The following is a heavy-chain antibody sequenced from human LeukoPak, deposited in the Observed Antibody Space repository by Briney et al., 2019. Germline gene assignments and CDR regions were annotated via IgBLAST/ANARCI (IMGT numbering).Heavy chain of an antibody. Sequence: SETLSPTCTVSGGSISSGSYFWSWIRQPAGKGLEWIGRIYTSGSTNYNPSLKSRVTISVDTSKNQFPLKLSSVTAADTAVYYCAREGSGWNYYYYYMDVWGKGTTVTISS. CDR3: AREGSGWNYYYYYMDV. CDR1: GGSISSGSYF. D-gene: IGHD6-19*01. V-gene: IGHV4-61*02. CDR2: IYTSGST. J-gene: IGHJ6*03.